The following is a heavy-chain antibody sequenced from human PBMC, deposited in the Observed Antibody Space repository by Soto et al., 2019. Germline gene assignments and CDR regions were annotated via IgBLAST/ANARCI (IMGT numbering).Heavy chain of an antibody. CDR1: GGPMTNYY. J-gene: IGHJ6*02. D-gene: IGHD3-10*01. V-gene: IGHV4-59*08. CDR2: MDYNGYT. Sequence: QVQLQGSGPGLVKPSETLSLTCTISGGPMTNYYCSWFRQPPGQGLEWIGYMDYNGYTSYNPSLSIRVTISLDTSKIHFSLHLRSVTAADTALYYCARQGFGPLHGLVDVWGQGTTVTVSS. CDR3: ARQGFGPLHGLVDV.